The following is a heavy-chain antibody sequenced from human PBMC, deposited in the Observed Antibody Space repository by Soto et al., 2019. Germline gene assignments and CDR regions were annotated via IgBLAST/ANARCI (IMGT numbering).Heavy chain of an antibody. CDR2: ISGSSSYI. V-gene: IGHV3-21*01. CDR1: GFTFSSYT. Sequence: PGGSLRLSCAASGFTFSSYTMNWVRQAPGKGLEWVSFISGSSSYIYYADSVKGRFTISRDDAKRSLYLQMNSLRAEDTAVYYCARADSSGYYPGFFDYWGQGTVVTVSS. J-gene: IGHJ4*02. CDR3: ARADSSGYYPGFFDY. D-gene: IGHD6-19*01.